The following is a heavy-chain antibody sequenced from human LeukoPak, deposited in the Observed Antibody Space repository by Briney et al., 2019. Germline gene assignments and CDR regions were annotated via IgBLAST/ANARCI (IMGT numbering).Heavy chain of an antibody. V-gene: IGHV4-61*02. CDR2: IYTSGST. CDR3: ARSGRLSSGSYSNWFDP. D-gene: IGHD3-10*01. CDR1: GGSISSGSYF. Sequence: SETLSLTCTVSGGSISSGSYFWSWIRQPAGMGVEWIGRIYTSGSTNYYSSLRGRVTISVDTSKNQFSLKLSSVTAADTAVYYCARSGRLSSGSYSNWFDPWGQGTLVTVSS. J-gene: IGHJ5*02.